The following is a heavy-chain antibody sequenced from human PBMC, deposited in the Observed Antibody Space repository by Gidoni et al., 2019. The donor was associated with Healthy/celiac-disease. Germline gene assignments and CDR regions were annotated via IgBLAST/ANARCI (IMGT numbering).Heavy chain of an antibody. Sequence: EVQLLESGGGLVQPGGSLRLSCAASGFTFSSYAMGWVRQAPGKGLEWVSAISGSGGSTYYADSVKGRFTISRDNSKNTLYLQMNSLRAEDTAVYYCAKSERDDYYYYGMDVWGQGTTVTVSS. CDR3: AKSERDDYYYYGMDV. V-gene: IGHV3-23*01. CDR2: ISGSGGST. CDR1: GFTFSSYA. D-gene: IGHD1-1*01. J-gene: IGHJ6*02.